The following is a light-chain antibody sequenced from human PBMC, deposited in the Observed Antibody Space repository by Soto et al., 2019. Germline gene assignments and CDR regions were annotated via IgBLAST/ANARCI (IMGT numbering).Light chain of an antibody. CDR3: SSYTSSTTQV. Sequence: QSALTQPASGSGFPGQSITISCTGTSSDVGAYNYVSWYLQHPGKAPKLMIYDVSYRPSGVSNRFSGSKSGNTASLTISGLQAEDEADYYCSSYTSSTTQVFGTGTKVTVL. CDR1: SSDVGAYNY. CDR2: DVS. J-gene: IGLJ1*01. V-gene: IGLV2-14*01.